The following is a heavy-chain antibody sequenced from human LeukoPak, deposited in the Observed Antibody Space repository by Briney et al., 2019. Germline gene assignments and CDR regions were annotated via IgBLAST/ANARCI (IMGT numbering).Heavy chain of an antibody. V-gene: IGHV3-11*01. CDR2: ISNSGDTV. Sequence: GGSLRLSCAASGFTFSDYYMSWIRQAPGKGLEWISYISNSGDTVFYSDSVKGRFTISRDNAKNSLYLQMNSLRAEDTAVYYCARDIAETTGDYWGQGTLVTVAS. J-gene: IGHJ4*02. CDR3: ARDIAETTGDY. D-gene: IGHD4-17*01. CDR1: GFTFSDYY.